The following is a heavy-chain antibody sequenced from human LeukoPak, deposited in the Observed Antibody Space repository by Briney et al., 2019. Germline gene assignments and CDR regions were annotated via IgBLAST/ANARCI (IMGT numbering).Heavy chain of an antibody. D-gene: IGHD3-10*01. CDR2: MSPDSGKT. J-gene: IGHJ5*02. V-gene: IGHV1-8*01. Sequence: ASVKVSCTASGYTFTSYDVNWVRQATGQGLEWMGWMSPDSGKTGYAQKLQGRVTMTRNTSISTAYLDLSSLTSEDTAVYYCARVSMRVRGARRFDPWGQGTLVTVSS. CDR1: GYTFTSYD. CDR3: ARVSMRVRGARRFDP.